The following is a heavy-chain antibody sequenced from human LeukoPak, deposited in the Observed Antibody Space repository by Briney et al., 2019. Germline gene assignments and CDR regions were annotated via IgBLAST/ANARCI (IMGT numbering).Heavy chain of an antibody. Sequence: PGGSLRLSCAGSGFTFSGYGLHWVRQAPGKGPEWVAVISFDGSKTQYADSVKGRFTISRDTFRSTLSLQMHSLRPEDTAVYYCAKDHVDSSSWSQYFDLWGCGTPVTVSS. J-gene: IGHJ2*01. CDR2: ISFDGSKT. D-gene: IGHD6-13*01. V-gene: IGHV3-30*18. CDR1: GFTFSGYG. CDR3: AKDHVDSSSWSQYFDL.